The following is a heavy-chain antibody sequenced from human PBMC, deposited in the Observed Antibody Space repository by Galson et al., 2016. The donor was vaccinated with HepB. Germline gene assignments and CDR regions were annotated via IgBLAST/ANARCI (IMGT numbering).Heavy chain of an antibody. J-gene: IGHJ6*02. V-gene: IGHV4-59*12. D-gene: IGHD3-10*01. CDR3: ARGSGGRENDYKYGIEV. CDR2: ISYSGRP. CDR1: DGSISSYY. Sequence: SETLSLTCTVSDGSISSYYWTWIRQPPGKGLEWIGNISYSGRPNYNTSLQSRVTISVDTSQNQLSLKLTSVTAADTAIYYCARGSGGRENDYKYGIEVWGQGTTVIVS.